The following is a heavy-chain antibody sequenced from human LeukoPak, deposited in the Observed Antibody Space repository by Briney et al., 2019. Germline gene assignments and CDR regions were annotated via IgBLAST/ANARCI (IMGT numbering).Heavy chain of an antibody. CDR2: MNPNSGNT. Sequence: ASVKVSCKASGYTFTSYGISWVRQAPGQGLEWMGWMNPNSGNTGYAQKFQGRVTITADESTSTAYMELSSLRSEDTAVYYCARGRGRVDYYYYYYMDVWGKGTTVTVSS. V-gene: IGHV1-8*03. J-gene: IGHJ6*03. CDR3: ARGRGRVDYYYYYYMDV. CDR1: GYTFTSYG. D-gene: IGHD2-21*01.